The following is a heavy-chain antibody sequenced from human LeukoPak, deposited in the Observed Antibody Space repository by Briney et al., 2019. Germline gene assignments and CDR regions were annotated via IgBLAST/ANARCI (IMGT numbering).Heavy chain of an antibody. Sequence: SETLSLTCTVSGGSISSGSYYWSWIRQPAGKGLEWIGRIYTSGSTNYNPSLKSRVTISVDTSKIQFSLKLSSVTAADTAVYYCARTMVRGGHNWFDPWGQGTLVTVSS. CDR3: ARTMVRGGHNWFDP. V-gene: IGHV4-61*02. CDR2: IYTSGST. D-gene: IGHD3-10*01. J-gene: IGHJ5*02. CDR1: GGSISSGSYY.